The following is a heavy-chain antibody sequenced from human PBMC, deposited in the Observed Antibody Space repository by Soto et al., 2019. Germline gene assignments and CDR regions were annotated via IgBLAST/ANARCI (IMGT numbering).Heavy chain of an antibody. CDR3: ARVRGNYDILTGYGAFDI. D-gene: IGHD3-9*01. CDR1: GGTFSSYT. Sequence: QVQLVQSGAEVKKPGSSVKVSCKASGGTFSSYTISWVRQAPGQGLEWMGRIIPILGIANYAQKFQGRVTITADKSTSTAYMELSSLRSEDTAVYYCARVRGNYDILTGYGAFDIWGQGTMVTASS. CDR2: IIPILGIA. V-gene: IGHV1-69*02. J-gene: IGHJ3*02.